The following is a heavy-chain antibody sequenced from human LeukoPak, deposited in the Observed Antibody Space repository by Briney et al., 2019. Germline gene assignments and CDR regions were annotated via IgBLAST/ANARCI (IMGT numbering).Heavy chain of an antibody. D-gene: IGHD2-2*01. CDR1: GFTFSDYY. Sequence: GGSLRLSCAASGFTFSDYYMSWIRQAPGKGLEWVSYISSSGSTIYYADSVKGRFTISRDNAKNSLYLQMNSLRAEDTAVYYCARGGGYCSSTSCYNWFDPWGQGTLVTVSS. J-gene: IGHJ5*02. CDR3: ARGGGYCSSTSCYNWFDP. V-gene: IGHV3-11*01. CDR2: ISSSGSTI.